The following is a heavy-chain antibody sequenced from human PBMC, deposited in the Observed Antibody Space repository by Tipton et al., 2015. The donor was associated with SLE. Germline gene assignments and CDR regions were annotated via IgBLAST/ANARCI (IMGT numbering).Heavy chain of an antibody. CDR3: ATSSKHDAFDI. CDR1: GYTFTDYY. V-gene: IGHV1-69-2*01. Sequence: VQLVQSGAEVKEPGTTVKISCKVSGYTFTDYYMHWVQQAHGKGLEWMGAVDPEDGKTTFAEKFRGRVTITAGTSTDTPYMELSSLRSEDTAVYFCATSSKHDAFDIWGQGTMVTVSS. CDR2: VDPEDGKT. J-gene: IGHJ3*02.